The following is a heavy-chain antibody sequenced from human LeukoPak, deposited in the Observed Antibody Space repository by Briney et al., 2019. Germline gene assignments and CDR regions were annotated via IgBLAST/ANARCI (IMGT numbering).Heavy chain of an antibody. V-gene: IGHV1-46*01. J-gene: IGHJ5*02. CDR2: INPNSGCT. CDR1: GYTFTSYY. CDR3: GRGRIVAVGKEKIWFVP. D-gene: IGHD6-13*01. Sequence: GASVKVSCKASGYTFTSYYMHWVRQAPGQGLEWMGIINPNSGCTSYAQKFQGRVTMTRDTSTSTVYMELRSVRSEEKAVYYCGRGRIVAVGKEKIWFVPWGEGSLVTVSS.